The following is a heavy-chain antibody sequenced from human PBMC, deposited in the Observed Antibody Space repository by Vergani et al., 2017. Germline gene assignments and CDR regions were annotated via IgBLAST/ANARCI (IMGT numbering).Heavy chain of an antibody. D-gene: IGHD5-24*01. CDR2: ISWNSGSI. CDR3: ARWDGYNSLDY. Sequence: EVQLVESGGGLVKPGGSLRLSCAASGFTFDDYAMHWVRQAPGKGLEWVSGISWNSGSIGYADSVKGRFTISRDNSKNTLYLQMSSLRAEDTAVYYCARWDGYNSLDYWGQGTLVTVSS. J-gene: IGHJ4*02. V-gene: IGHV3-9*01. CDR1: GFTFDDYA.